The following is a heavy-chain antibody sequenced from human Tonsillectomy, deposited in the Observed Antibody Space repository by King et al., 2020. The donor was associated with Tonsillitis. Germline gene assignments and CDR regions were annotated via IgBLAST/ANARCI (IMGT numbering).Heavy chain of an antibody. CDR1: GGSVSSGSYY. CDR2: IYYRGST. Sequence: QLQESGPGLVKPSETLSLTCTVSGGSVSSGSYYWSWIRQPPGKGLEWIGYIYYRGSTNYNPSLKSRVTISVDTSKNQFSLKLSSVTAADTAVYYCGRDRAARRWFEELFNTDYFDYWGQGTLVTVSS. V-gene: IGHV4-61*01. D-gene: IGHD3-10*01. J-gene: IGHJ4*02. CDR3: GRDRAARRWFEELFNTDYFDY.